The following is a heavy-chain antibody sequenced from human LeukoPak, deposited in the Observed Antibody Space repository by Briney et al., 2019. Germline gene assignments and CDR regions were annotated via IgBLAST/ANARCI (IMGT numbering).Heavy chain of an antibody. J-gene: IGHJ4*02. V-gene: IGHV1-46*01. CDR3: ARNRNIRGPREAFDY. Sequence: ASVKVSCKAFGYTFTNNWMHWVRQAPGQGPEWMGLISPTGGSTAYAQKFQGRVTMTRDTSTSTVYMELSSLRSEDTAVYYCARNRNIRGPREAFDYWGQGTLVTVSS. D-gene: IGHD3-10*01. CDR1: GYTFTNNW. CDR2: ISPTGGST.